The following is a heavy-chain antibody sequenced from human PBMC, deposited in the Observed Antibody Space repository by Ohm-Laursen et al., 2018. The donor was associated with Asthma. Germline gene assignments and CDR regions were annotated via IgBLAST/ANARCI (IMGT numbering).Heavy chain of an antibody. J-gene: IGHJ1*01. CDR2: IKQDASEK. V-gene: IGHV3-7*01. Sequence: SLRLSCAASGYTFSRYSIHWVRQIPGKGLEWVANIKQDASEKYYLDSVRGRFTTSRDNAENSVFLQMNSLRAEDTAIYYCARIGPEWELPGREYSLHHWGEGTLVTVSS. CDR3: ARIGPEWELPGREYSLHH. D-gene: IGHD1-26*01. CDR1: GYTFSRYS.